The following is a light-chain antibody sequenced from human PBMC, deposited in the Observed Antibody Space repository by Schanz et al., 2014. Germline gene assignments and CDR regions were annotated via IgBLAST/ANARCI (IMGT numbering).Light chain of an antibody. CDR3: QQYGSSPWT. J-gene: IGKJ1*01. CDR2: DAS. CDR1: QSVRSF. Sequence: EIVLTQSPATLSLSPGERATLSCRASQSVRSFLAWYQQKPGQAPRLLIYDASNRATGIPARFSGSGSGTDFTLTIRSLEPEDFAVYYCQQYGSSPWTFGQGTKVEIK. V-gene: IGKV3-11*01.